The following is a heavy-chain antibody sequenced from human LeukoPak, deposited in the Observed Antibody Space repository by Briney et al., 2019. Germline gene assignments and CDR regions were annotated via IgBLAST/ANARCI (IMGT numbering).Heavy chain of an antibody. CDR2: IYYSGST. J-gene: IGHJ6*02. CDR3: ARDMDLWVRYDFWSGHYGMDV. V-gene: IGHV4-31*03. CDR1: GGSISSGGYY. D-gene: IGHD3-3*01. Sequence: SETLSLTCTVSGGSISSGGYYWSWIRQHPGKGLEWIGYIYYSGSTYYNPSLKSRVTISVDTSKNQCSLKLSSVTAADTAVYYCARDMDLWVRYDFWSGHYGMDVWGQGTTVTVSS.